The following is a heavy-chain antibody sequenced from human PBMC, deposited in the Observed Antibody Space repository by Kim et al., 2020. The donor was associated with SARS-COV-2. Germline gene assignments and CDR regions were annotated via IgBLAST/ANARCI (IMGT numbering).Heavy chain of an antibody. CDR1: GGSISSYY. Sequence: SETLSLTCTVSGGSISSYYWSWIRQPPGKGLEWIGYIYYSGSTNYNPSLKSRVTISVDTSKNQFSLKLSSVTAADTAVYYCARADTAIPNYFDYWGQGTL. CDR2: IYYSGST. CDR3: ARADTAIPNYFDY. D-gene: IGHD5-18*01. V-gene: IGHV4-59*13. J-gene: IGHJ4*02.